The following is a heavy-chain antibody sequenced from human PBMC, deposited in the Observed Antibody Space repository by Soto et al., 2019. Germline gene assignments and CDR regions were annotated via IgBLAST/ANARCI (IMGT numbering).Heavy chain of an antibody. CDR2: INHSGST. J-gene: IGHJ5*02. Sequence: LETLSLTCTLSGRSISSGYYYLSWIRQHPGKGLEWIGDINHSGSTNYNPSLKSRVTISVDTSKNQFSLKLSSVTAADTAVYYCARGRPPLRPLSWFDPWGQGTLVTVSS. D-gene: IGHD4-17*01. CDR1: GRSISSGYYY. CDR3: ARGRPPLRPLSWFDP. V-gene: IGHV4-39*07.